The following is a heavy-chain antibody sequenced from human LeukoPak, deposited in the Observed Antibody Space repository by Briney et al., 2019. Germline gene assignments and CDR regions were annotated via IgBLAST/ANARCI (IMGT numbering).Heavy chain of an antibody. CDR2: IYPDDYNT. D-gene: IGHD1-20*01. J-gene: IGHJ4*02. CDR3: ARLNNWNDVDY. Sequence: GESLKISCKGSGYSFTTYWIGWVRQMPGKGLEWMGIIYPDDYNTKFSPSFQGQVAISADKSISTAYLQWSSLKASDTAMYYCARLNNWNDVDYWGQGTLVTVSS. V-gene: IGHV5-51*01. CDR1: GYSFTTYW.